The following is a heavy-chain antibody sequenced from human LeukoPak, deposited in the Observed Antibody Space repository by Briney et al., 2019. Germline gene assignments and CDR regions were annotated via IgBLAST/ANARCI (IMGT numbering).Heavy chain of an antibody. Sequence: GGSLRLSCAASGFTFSSYSMNWVRQAPGKGLEWVSYISSSSSYIYYADSVKGRFTISRDNAKNSLYLQMNSLRAEDTAVYYCARASLDPDGNTVTTGTSYWYFDLWGRGTLVTVSS. D-gene: IGHD4-17*01. J-gene: IGHJ2*01. CDR3: ARASLDPDGNTVTTGTSYWYFDL. CDR2: ISSSSSYI. V-gene: IGHV3-21*05. CDR1: GFTFSSYS.